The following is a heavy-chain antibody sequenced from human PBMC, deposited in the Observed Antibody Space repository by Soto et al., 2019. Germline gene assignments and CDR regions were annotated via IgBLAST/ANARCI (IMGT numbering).Heavy chain of an antibody. J-gene: IGHJ4*02. D-gene: IGHD3-22*01. CDR1: GFTFSSYS. CDR3: ASHPRDSSGYWYYFDY. V-gene: IGHV3-21*01. CDR2: ISSSSSYI. Sequence: GGSLRLSCAASGFTFSSYSMNWVRQAPGKGLEWVSSISSSSSYINYADSVKGRFTISRDNAKNSLYLQMNSLRAEDTAVYYCASHPRDSSGYWYYFDYWGQGTLVTVSS.